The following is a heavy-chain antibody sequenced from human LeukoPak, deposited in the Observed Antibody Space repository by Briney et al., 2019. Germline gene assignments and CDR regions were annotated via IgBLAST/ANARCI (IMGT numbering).Heavy chain of an antibody. Sequence: SVKVSCKASGGTFSSYGISWVRQAPGQGLEWMGRIIPIFGTANYAQRFQGRVTITADKFTSTAYMEVSSLRSEDTAVYYCARTNYYDSSGYQGAGTYYYGMDVWGQGTTVTVSS. CDR1: GGTFSSYG. D-gene: IGHD3-22*01. V-gene: IGHV1-69*06. CDR3: ARTNYYDSSGYQGAGTYYYGMDV. CDR2: IIPIFGTA. J-gene: IGHJ6*02.